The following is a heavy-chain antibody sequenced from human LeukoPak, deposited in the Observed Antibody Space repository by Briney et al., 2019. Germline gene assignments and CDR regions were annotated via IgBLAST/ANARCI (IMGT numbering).Heavy chain of an antibody. CDR1: GFTFEDYT. Sequence: GGSLRLSCAASGFTFEDYTMHWVRQVPGKTLEWVSLISWDGTTYYTDSVKGRFTISRDNSQDSLYLQMDTLRSEDTAFYYCVKDLTYESSGSFFDYWGRGTLVTVS. V-gene: IGHV3-43*01. J-gene: IGHJ4*02. D-gene: IGHD3-22*01. CDR2: ISWDGTT. CDR3: VKDLTYESSGSFFDY.